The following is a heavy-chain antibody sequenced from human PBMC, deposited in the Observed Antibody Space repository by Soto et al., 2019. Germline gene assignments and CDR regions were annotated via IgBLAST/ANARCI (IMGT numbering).Heavy chain of an antibody. CDR1: GFTFSTYW. J-gene: IGHJ4*02. Sequence: EVQLVESGGGLVQPGGSLRLSCAASGFTFSTYWMSWVRQAPGKGLEWEANIKQDGSEEYYVDSVKDRFTISRDNAKNSLYLQMNSLRGDDTSVYYCARTHWAYSAWDYWGQGTLVSVSS. CDR3: ARTHWAYSAWDY. D-gene: IGHD1-26*01. CDR2: IKQDGSEE. V-gene: IGHV3-7*04.